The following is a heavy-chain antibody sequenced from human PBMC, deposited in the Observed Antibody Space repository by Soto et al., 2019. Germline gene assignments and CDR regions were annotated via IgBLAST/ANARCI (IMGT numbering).Heavy chain of an antibody. CDR1: GFTFSSYG. J-gene: IGHJ6*02. Sequence: HPGGSLRLSCAASGFTFSSYGMHWVRQAPGKGLEWVAVISYDGSNKYYADSVKGRFTISRDNSKNTLYLQMNSLRAEDTAVYYCALTGHSSHGYYYYGMDVWGQGTTVTVSS. CDR3: ALTGHSSHGYYYYGMDV. V-gene: IGHV3-30*03. D-gene: IGHD7-27*01. CDR2: ISYDGSNK.